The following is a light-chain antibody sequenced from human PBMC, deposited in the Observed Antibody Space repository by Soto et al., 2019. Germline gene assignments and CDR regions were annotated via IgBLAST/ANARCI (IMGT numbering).Light chain of an antibody. CDR2: DVS. V-gene: IGLV2-11*01. J-gene: IGLJ1*01. CDR3: CSYAGSPRDV. CDR1: SSDVGYYNY. Sequence: QSALTQPRSVSGSPGQSVTISCTGTSSDVGYYNYVSWYQQYPGKAPKVIIYDVSERPSGVPDRFSGSKSGNTASLTISGLQAEDEADYYCCSYAGSPRDVFGTGTQVTVL.